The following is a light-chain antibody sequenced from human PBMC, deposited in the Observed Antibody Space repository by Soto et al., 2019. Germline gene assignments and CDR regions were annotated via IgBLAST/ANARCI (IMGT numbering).Light chain of an antibody. CDR1: NSDSGNYDY. V-gene: IGLV2-8*01. J-gene: IGLJ1*01. CDR2: EVC. Sequence: QSALTQPPSASGSAGQTVTISCTGTNSDSGNYDYVAWYQLHPGKPPKLMICEVCTRPAGVPGRFSSCKSGDTDSLTGSELPAEDEADYCCSAYAGSNSDVYGSGTKATVL. CDR3: SAYAGSNSDV.